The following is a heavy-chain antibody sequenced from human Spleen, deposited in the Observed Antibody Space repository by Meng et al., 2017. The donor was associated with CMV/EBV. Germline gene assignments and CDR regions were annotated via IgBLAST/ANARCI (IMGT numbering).Heavy chain of an antibody. V-gene: IGHV4-39*07. D-gene: IGHD6-13*01. Sequence: SETLSLTCTVSGGSISSSSYYWGWIRQPPGKGLEWIGSIYYSGSTYYNPSLKSRVTISVDTSKNQFSLKLSSVTAADTAVYYCARQQLVRERYFQHWGQGTLVTVSS. CDR3: ARQQLVRERYFQH. J-gene: IGHJ1*01. CDR1: GGSISSSSYY. CDR2: IYYSGST.